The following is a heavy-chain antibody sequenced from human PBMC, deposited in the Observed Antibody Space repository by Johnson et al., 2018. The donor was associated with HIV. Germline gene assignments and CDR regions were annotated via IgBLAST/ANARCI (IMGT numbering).Heavy chain of an antibody. CDR3: ARGDLSGGSGYGPGAFDI. CDR1: GFTFSSYG. Sequence: VQLVESGGGLVKPGRSLRLSCAASGFTFSSYGMHWVRQAPGKGLEWVADIKQDGGEKYYLDPVKGRFTISRDNARKSLYLQMNNLRAEDTAVYYCARGDLSGGSGYGPGAFDIWGQGTKVTVSS. V-gene: IGHV3-7*05. CDR2: IKQDGGEK. D-gene: IGHD2-15*01. J-gene: IGHJ3*02.